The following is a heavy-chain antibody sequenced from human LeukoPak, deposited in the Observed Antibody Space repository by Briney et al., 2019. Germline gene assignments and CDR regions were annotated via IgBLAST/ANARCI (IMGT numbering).Heavy chain of an antibody. V-gene: IGHV3-11*01. CDR1: GFTFSDYY. J-gene: IGHJ4*02. CDR2: ISSSGDTM. Sequence: GGSLRLSCAASGFTFSDYYMSWIRQAPGKGLEWVSYISSSGDTMYYADSVKGRFTISRDNAKNSLYLQLNSLRAEDTAVYYCARLKRRPAYFDYWGQGTLVTVSS. CDR3: ARLKRRPAYFDY.